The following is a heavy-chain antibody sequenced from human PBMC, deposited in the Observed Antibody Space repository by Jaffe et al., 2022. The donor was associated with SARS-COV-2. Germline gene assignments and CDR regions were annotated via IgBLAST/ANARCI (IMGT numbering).Heavy chain of an antibody. V-gene: IGHV1-46*01. CDR3: ARDNSLTIVTTSTWWFDP. D-gene: IGHD4-17*01. CDR1: GFNFSFYW. CDR2: INPGGDYT. J-gene: IGHJ5*02. Sequence: QVQLVQSGAEVKKPGASVKVSCKTSGFNFSFYWMHWVRQAPGQGLEWMGIINPGGDYTAYAQKFQGRVTMTRDASTSTVYMELSSLTSEDTAIYYCARDNSLTIVTTSTWWFDPWGQGTLVTVSS.